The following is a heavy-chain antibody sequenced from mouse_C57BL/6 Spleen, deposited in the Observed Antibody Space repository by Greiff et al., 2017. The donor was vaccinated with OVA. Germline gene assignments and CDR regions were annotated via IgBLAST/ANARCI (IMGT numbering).Heavy chain of an antibody. CDR1: GFTFSSYA. Sequence: EVMLVESGEGLVKPGGSLKLSCAASGFTFSSYAMSWVRQTPEKRLEWVAYISSGGDYIYYADTVKGRFTISRDNARNPLYLQMSSLKSEDTAMYYCTRERITTVVATPFAYWGQGTLVTVSA. V-gene: IGHV5-9-1*02. CDR3: TRERITTVVATPFAY. D-gene: IGHD1-1*01. CDR2: ISSGGDYI. J-gene: IGHJ3*01.